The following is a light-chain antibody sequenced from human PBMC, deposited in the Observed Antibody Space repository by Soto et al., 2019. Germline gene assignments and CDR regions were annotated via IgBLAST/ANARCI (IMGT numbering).Light chain of an antibody. J-gene: IGLJ2*01. Sequence: QSVLTQPPSVSAAPGQKVTISCSGSSSNIGNNYVSWYQQLPGTAPKLLIYDNNKRPSGIPDRFSGSKSGTSATLGITGLQTGDEADYNCGTWDSSLSAVVFGGATKLTVL. CDR1: SSNIGNNY. CDR2: DNN. V-gene: IGLV1-51*01. CDR3: GTWDSSLSAVV.